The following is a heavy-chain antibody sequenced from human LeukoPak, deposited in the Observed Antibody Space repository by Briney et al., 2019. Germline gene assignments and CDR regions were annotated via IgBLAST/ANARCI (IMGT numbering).Heavy chain of an antibody. Sequence: GGSLRLSCTASGFTFGDYGMSWFRQAPGKGLEWVGRIKSKTDGGTTDYAAPVKGRFTISRDDSKNTLYLQMNSLKTEDTAVYYCTTEKLDYYYGMDVWGQGTTVTVSS. CDR1: GFTFGDYG. CDR3: TTEKLDYYYGMDV. CDR2: IKSKTDGGTT. V-gene: IGHV3-15*01. J-gene: IGHJ6*02.